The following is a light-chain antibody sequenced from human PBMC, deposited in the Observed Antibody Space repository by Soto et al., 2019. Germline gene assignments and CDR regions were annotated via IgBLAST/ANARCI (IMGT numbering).Light chain of an antibody. Sequence: QSALTQPASVSGSPGPSITISCTGTSSDVGGYNYVSWYQQHPGKAPKLMIYDVSNRPSGVSNRFSGSKSGNTASLTISGLQAEDEVDYYCSSYTSSSTLEVVFGGGTKLTVL. J-gene: IGLJ2*01. CDR2: DVS. V-gene: IGLV2-14*01. CDR1: SSDVGGYNY. CDR3: SSYTSSSTLEVV.